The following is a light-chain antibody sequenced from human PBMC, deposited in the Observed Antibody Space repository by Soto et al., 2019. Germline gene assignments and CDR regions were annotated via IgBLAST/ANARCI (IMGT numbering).Light chain of an antibody. CDR1: SGHSTYI. J-gene: IGLJ2*01. V-gene: IGLV4-60*02. CDR3: ETWDINTHVV. Sequence: QSELTQSSSASASLGSSVKLTCTLSSGHSTYIIAWHQQQPGKAPRYLMKLEGSGSYNKGSGVPDRFSGSSSGADRYLTISNLQFEDEADYYCETWDINTHVVFGGGTKLTVL. CDR2: LEGSGSY.